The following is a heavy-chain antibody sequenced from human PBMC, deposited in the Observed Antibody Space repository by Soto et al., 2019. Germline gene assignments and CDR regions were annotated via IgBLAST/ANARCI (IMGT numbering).Heavy chain of an antibody. CDR2: ISYDGTKI. Sequence: QVQLVESGGGVVQPGRSLRLSCAASGFTFSSYGMTWVRQAPGRGLEWVAVISYDGTKIKYADLVKGRFTIFRDNSKNTLYLQMDSLRAEDTAVYYCAAHSSSSAGLKGSYFFDYWGQGSLVTVSS. D-gene: IGHD3-10*01. CDR3: AAHSSSSAGLKGSYFFDY. V-gene: IGHV3-30*03. CDR1: GFTFSSYG. J-gene: IGHJ4*02.